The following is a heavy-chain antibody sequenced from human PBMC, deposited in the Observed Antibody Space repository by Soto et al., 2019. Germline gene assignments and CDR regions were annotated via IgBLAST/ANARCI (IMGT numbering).Heavy chain of an antibody. V-gene: IGHV3-74*01. CDR3: AREFGIYFLPIDL. CDR1: EFTFSTYW. CDR2: INGDGSST. D-gene: IGHD3-9*01. J-gene: IGHJ2*01. Sequence: EVQLVESGGGLAQPGGSLRLSCAASEFTFSTYWMHWVRQAPGKGLVWVSRINGDGSSTSYADSVNGRFTISRDNAKNTLYLQMNSLRVEDTAVYCCAREFGIYFLPIDLWGRGTLVTVSS.